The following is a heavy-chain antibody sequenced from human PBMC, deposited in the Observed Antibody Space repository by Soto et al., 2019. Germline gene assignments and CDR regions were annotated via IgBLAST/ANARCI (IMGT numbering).Heavy chain of an antibody. J-gene: IGHJ4*02. CDR1: GGTFSTYA. V-gene: IGHV1-69*01. Sequence: QVQLEQSGAEVKQPGSSVKVSCKTSGGTFSTYAINWVRQAPGQGLEWMGAMIPLFGTADYSPKFQGRVTITADESTSTACMELSSLRSDDPAVYFCATPKGTYSSGYYYFDFWGQGTLVTVSS. D-gene: IGHD6-19*01. CDR3: ATPKGTYSSGYYYFDF. CDR2: MIPLFGTA.